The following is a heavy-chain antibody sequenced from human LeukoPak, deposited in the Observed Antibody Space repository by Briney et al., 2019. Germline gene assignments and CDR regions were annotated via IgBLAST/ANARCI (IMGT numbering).Heavy chain of an antibody. Sequence: ASVKVSCKASGYTFTSYGISWVRQAPGQGLEWMGWISAYYGNTNYAQKLQGRVTMTTDTSTSTAYMELRSLRSDDTAVYYCARDPVAVTTDDAFDIWGQGTMVTVSS. D-gene: IGHD4-17*01. J-gene: IGHJ3*02. CDR2: ISAYYGNT. CDR3: ARDPVAVTTDDAFDI. V-gene: IGHV1-18*04. CDR1: GYTFTSYG.